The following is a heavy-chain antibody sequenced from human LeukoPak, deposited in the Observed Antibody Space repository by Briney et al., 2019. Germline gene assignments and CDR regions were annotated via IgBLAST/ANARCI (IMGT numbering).Heavy chain of an antibody. CDR3: AKDGIPQAPYSSSWPDY. Sequence: GRSLRLSCAASGFTFDDYAMHWVRQAPGKGLEWVSGVSWNSGSIGYADSVKGRFTISRDNAKNSLYLQMNSLRAEDTVLYYCAKDGIPQAPYSSSWPDYWGQGTLVTVSS. CDR2: VSWNSGSI. V-gene: IGHV3-9*01. J-gene: IGHJ4*02. CDR1: GFTFDDYA. D-gene: IGHD6-13*01.